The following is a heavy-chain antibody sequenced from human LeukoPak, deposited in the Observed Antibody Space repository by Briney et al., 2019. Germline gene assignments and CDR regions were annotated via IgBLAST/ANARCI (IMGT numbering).Heavy chain of an antibody. CDR2: IGISSGNT. CDR3: ARDTKYAFDN. V-gene: IGHV3-48*01. J-gene: IGHJ4*02. Sequence: GGSLRLSCAASGFTFSSYGMNWVRQAPGKGLEWISYIGISSGNTKYADSVKGRFTISGDKAKNSVYLQVNSLRVEDTAVYYCARDTKYAFDNWGQGTLVTVSS. CDR1: GFTFSSYG. D-gene: IGHD2-2*01.